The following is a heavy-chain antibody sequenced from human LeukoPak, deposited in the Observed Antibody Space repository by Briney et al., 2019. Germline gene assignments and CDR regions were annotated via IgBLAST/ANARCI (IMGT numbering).Heavy chain of an antibody. CDR2: IRYDGTNK. J-gene: IGHJ4*02. V-gene: IGHV3-30*02. D-gene: IGHD5-24*01. CDR1: GFTFSNYG. CDR3: AKYKERWLQLDY. Sequence: PGGSLRLSCAASGFTFSNYGMHWVRQAPGKGLEWVTFIRYDGTNKYYADSVKGRFTISRDNSKNTLYLQMNSLGVEDTAIYYCAKYKERWLQLDYWGQGTLVTVSS.